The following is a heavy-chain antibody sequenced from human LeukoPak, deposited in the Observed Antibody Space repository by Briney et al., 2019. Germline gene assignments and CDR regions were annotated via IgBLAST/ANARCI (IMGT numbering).Heavy chain of an antibody. J-gene: IGHJ4*02. D-gene: IGHD4-17*01. V-gene: IGHV3-7*05. CDR1: GFTFSTYW. Sequence: GGSLRLSCTASGFTFSTYWMSWVRRAPGKGLEWVANIIQDGSQKYYVDSVKGRFTISRDNAKNSLYLQMNSLRAEDTAVYYCARDKSYGDSEDYWGQGTLVTVSS. CDR2: IIQDGSQK. CDR3: ARDKSYGDSEDY.